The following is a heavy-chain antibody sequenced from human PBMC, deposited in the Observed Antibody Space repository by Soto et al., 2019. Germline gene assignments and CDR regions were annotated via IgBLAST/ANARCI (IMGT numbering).Heavy chain of an antibody. Sequence: SLRLSCAASGFTFSSYGMHWVRQAPGKGLEWVAVISYDGSNKYYADSVKGRFTISRDNSKNTLYLQMNSLRAEDTAVYYCAKGLGTGYCSSTSCPPDYWGQGTLVTVSS. CDR2: ISYDGSNK. CDR1: GFTFSSYG. V-gene: IGHV3-30*18. CDR3: AKGLGTGYCSSTSCPPDY. J-gene: IGHJ4*02. D-gene: IGHD2-2*01.